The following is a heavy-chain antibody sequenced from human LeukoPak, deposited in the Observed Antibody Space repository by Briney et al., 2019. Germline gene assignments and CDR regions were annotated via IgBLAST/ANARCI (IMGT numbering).Heavy chain of an antibody. CDR1: GGSFSGYY. D-gene: IGHD3-22*01. J-gene: IGHJ3*02. CDR3: ARRGHNRYYYDSSGYHKAFDI. V-gene: IGHV4-34*01. Sequence: SETLSLTCAVYGGSFSGYYWSWIRQPPGKGLEWIGEINHSGSTNYNPSLKSRVTISVDTSKNQFSLELSSVTAADTAVYYCARRGHNRYYYDSSGYHKAFDIWGQGTMVTVSS. CDR2: INHSGST.